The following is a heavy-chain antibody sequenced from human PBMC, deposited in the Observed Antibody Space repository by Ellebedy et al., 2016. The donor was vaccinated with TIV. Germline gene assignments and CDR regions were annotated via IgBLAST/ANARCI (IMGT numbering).Heavy chain of an antibody. CDR1: GYSFSTYA. J-gene: IGHJ4*02. D-gene: IGHD2-2*01. V-gene: IGHV3-30-3*01. CDR2: VSFDVNKK. CDR3: ARDLTQYASGAGLSDS. Sequence: GESLKISCVASGYSFSTYAMHGVRQSPRKGLEWVAIVSFDVNKKFYSDSVKGRFTISRDNSKNTLYLDMTNLGVEDTAVYYCARDLTQYASGAGLSDSWGQGTLVAVSS.